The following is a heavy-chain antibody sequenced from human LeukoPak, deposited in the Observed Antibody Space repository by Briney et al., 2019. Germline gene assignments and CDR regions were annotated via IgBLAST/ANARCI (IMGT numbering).Heavy chain of an antibody. V-gene: IGHV4-30-2*01. CDR3: ARLYYYDSSGYYMDY. Sequence: SETLSLTCAVSGGSISSGGYSWSWIRQPPGKGLEWIGYIYHSGSTYYNPPLKSRVTISVDRSKNQFSLKLSSVTAADTAVYYCARLYYYDSSGYYMDYWGQGTLVTVSS. J-gene: IGHJ4*02. D-gene: IGHD3-22*01. CDR1: GGSISSGGYS. CDR2: IYHSGST.